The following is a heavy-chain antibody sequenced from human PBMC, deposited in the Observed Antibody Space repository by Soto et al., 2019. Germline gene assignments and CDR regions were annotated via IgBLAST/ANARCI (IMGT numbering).Heavy chain of an antibody. CDR3: ASVREYQLPLSAFDI. J-gene: IGHJ3*02. D-gene: IGHD2-2*01. Sequence: EVQLVQSGAEVKKPGESLQISCKGSGYSFTNYWIGWVRQMPGKGLEWMGIIYPGDSDTRYSPSFQGQVTISADKSISTAYLQWSSLKASDTAMYYCASVREYQLPLSAFDIWGQGTMVTVSS. V-gene: IGHV5-51*01. CDR1: GYSFTNYW. CDR2: IYPGDSDT.